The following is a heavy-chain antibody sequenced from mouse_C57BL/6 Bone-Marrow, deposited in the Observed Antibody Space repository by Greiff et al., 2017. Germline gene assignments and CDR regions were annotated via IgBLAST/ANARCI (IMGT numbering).Heavy chain of an antibody. CDR1: GFTFSDYG. CDR3: ARGGTGYFDY. J-gene: IGHJ2*01. D-gene: IGHD3-3*01. V-gene: IGHV5-15*01. CDR2: ISNLAYSI. Sequence: EVKLVESGGGLVQPGGSLKLSCAASGFTFSDYGMAWVRQAPRKGPEWVAFISNLAYSIYYADTVTGRFTISRENAKNTLDREMSSLRSEDTAMYYCARGGTGYFDYWGQGTTLTVSS.